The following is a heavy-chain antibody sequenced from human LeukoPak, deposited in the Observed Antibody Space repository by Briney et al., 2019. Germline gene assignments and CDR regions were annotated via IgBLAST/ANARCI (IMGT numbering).Heavy chain of an antibody. D-gene: IGHD6-19*01. CDR3: AKRSGYTTGWFFDF. CDR1: GFTFSSYE. Sequence: GGSLRLSCAASGFTFSSYEMNWVRQAPGKGLEWVSSISGSGDNTYYAESVKGRFTISRDNSKNTLFLQMNSLRAEDTAVFYCAKRSGYTTGWFFDFWGQGTLVTVSS. V-gene: IGHV3-23*01. CDR2: ISGSGDNT. J-gene: IGHJ4*02.